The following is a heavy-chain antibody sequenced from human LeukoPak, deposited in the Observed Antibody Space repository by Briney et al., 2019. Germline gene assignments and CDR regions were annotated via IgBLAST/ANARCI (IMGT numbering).Heavy chain of an antibody. CDR1: GFTFKNYW. D-gene: IGHD1-26*01. V-gene: IGHV3-7*01. CDR2: IKQDESTK. Sequence: TGGSLTLPCAASGFTFKNYWMAWARQPPGKGLEWVTNIKQDESTKHYVESVKGRFTISRDNTKNTLYLQMNSLRAEDSAVYYCARDDGGSLEHWSQGTLVTVSS. J-gene: IGHJ4*02. CDR3: ARDDGGSLEH.